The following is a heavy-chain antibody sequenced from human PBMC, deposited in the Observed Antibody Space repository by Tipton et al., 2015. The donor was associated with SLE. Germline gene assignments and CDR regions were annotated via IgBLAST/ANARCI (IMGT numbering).Heavy chain of an antibody. CDR3: AKTGGKVGATGCFQH. CDR1: GFTFSCSG. CDR2: IRYDGSNK. D-gene: IGHD1-26*01. J-gene: IGHJ1*01. V-gene: IGHV3-30*02. Sequence: SLRLSCAASGFTFSCSGMHWVRQAPGKGLEWVAFIRYDGSNKYYADSVKGRFTISRDISKTTLYLQMNSVRAEDTAGYYCAKTGGKVGATGCFQHWGRGTRVTVSS.